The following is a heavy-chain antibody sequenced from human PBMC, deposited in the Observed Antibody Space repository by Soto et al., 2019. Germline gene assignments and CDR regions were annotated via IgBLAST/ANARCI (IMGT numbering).Heavy chain of an antibody. CDR1: GFTFSSNW. D-gene: IGHD2-21*01. CDR2: INEDGSRT. CDR3: ARDGEGY. V-gene: IGHV3-74*01. J-gene: IGHJ4*02. Sequence: EVQLVESGGGLVQPGGSLRLSCVASGFTFSSNWMHWVRQVPGRGLVWVSRINEDGSRTNYADSVMGRFTVSRDNAKNTLYLQMYSLRADDTAVYYCARDGEGYWGQGTLVTVSS.